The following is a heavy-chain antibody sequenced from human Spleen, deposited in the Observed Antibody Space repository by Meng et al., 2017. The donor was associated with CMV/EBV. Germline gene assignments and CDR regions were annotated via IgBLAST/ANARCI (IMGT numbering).Heavy chain of an antibody. CDR1: GYLFTSYG. J-gene: IGHJ4*02. D-gene: IGHD3-9*01. V-gene: IGHV1-2*02. CDR3: ARAHYDILAGYSDYFDY. CDR2: INPKNGGT. Sequence: ASVKVSCKASGYLFTSYGISWVRQAPGQGLEWMGSINPKNGGTHYAQKFQGRVTMTRDTSIITAYMELSSLGSDDTAVYYCARAHYDILAGYSDYFDYWGQGTLVTVSS.